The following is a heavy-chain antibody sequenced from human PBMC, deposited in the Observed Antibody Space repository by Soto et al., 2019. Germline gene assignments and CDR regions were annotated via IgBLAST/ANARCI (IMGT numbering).Heavy chain of an antibody. Sequence: SETLSPTCAVYGGSFSGYYWSWIRQPPGKGLEWIGEINHSGSTNYNPSLKSRVTISVDTSKNQFSLKLSSVTAADTAVYYCARTDIVANYGEDAFDIWGQGTMVTVSS. CDR1: GGSFSGYY. J-gene: IGHJ3*02. D-gene: IGHD2-15*01. CDR3: ARTDIVANYGEDAFDI. V-gene: IGHV4-34*01. CDR2: INHSGST.